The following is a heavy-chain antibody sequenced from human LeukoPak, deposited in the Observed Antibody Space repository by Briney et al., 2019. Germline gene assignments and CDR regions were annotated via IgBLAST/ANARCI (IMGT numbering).Heavy chain of an antibody. CDR2: IRNKANGGTA. CDR3: SGAYSTGWLGINDY. Sequence: GGSLRLSCRASGFTFSDYAMTWVRQAPGKGLEWVGFIRNKANGGTADYAASVKGRFTISRDDSKTIAYLQMNSLKTEDTAVYHCSGAYSTGWLGINDYWGQGAPVTVSS. V-gene: IGHV3-49*04. D-gene: IGHD6-19*01. CDR1: GFTFSDYA. J-gene: IGHJ4*02.